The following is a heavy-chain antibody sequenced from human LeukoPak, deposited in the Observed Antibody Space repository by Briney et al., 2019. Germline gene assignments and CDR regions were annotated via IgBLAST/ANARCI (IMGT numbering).Heavy chain of an antibody. CDR1: GFTFTRYR. Sequence: GGSLRLSCAASGFTFTRYRMTWVRQAPGKGLEWVANIKQDGSERHYVDSVDGRFTISRDNAKNSLFLQMNSLRDDDTAVYYCARSESTMTTWSMDYWGQGALVMVSS. D-gene: IGHD4-17*01. J-gene: IGHJ4*02. V-gene: IGHV3-7*01. CDR2: IKQDGSER. CDR3: ARSESTMTTWSMDY.